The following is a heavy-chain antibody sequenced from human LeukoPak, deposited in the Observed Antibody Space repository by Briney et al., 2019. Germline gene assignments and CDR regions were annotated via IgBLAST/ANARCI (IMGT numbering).Heavy chain of an antibody. J-gene: IGHJ6*03. Sequence: SETLSLTCTVSGGSISSYYWSWLRQPPGKGLEWIGYIYTSGSTNYNPSLKSRVTISVDTSKNQFSLKLSSVTAADTAVYYCARHGVPAAGYYYYYMDVWGKGTTVTVSS. CDR2: IYTSGST. CDR1: GGSISSYY. V-gene: IGHV4-4*09. CDR3: ARHGVPAAGYYYYYMDV. D-gene: IGHD2-2*01.